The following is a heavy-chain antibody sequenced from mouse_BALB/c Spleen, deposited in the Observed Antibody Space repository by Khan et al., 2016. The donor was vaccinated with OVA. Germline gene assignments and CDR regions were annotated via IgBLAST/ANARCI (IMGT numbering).Heavy chain of an antibody. D-gene: IGHD2-1*01. V-gene: IGHV14-1*02. Sequence: EVQLQESGAELVRPGALVKLSCKASGFNITDYYMHWVKQRPDQGLELIGWIDPENGPTIYDPKFQGKASIKTDTSSNTAYLQLSSLTSEDTAVYYCARRGYGNYWFAYWGQGTLVTGSA. J-gene: IGHJ3*01. CDR3: ARRGYGNYWFAY. CDR1: GFNITDYY. CDR2: IDPENGPT.